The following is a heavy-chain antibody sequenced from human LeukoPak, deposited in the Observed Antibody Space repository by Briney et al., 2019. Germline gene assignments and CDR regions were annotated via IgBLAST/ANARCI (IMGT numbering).Heavy chain of an antibody. CDR3: AKEDRAYYYGSGSYGDAFDI. J-gene: IGHJ3*02. Sequence: GGSLRLSCRASRFSFSDYDMHWVRQAPGKGLEWVAVISYDGSNKYYADSVKGRFTISRDNSKNTLYLQMNSLRAEDTAVYYCAKEDRAYYYGSGSYGDAFDIWGQGTTVTVSS. D-gene: IGHD3-10*01. CDR2: ISYDGSNK. CDR1: RFSFSDYD. V-gene: IGHV3-30*18.